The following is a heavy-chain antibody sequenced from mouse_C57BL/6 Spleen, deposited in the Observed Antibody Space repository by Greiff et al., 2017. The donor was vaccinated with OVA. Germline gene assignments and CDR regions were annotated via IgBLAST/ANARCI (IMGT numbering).Heavy chain of an antibody. D-gene: IGHD1-1*01. CDR2: IDPSDSDT. Sequence: QVQLQQPGAELVRPGSSVKLSCKASGYTFTSYWMHWVKQRPIQGLEWIGNIDPSDSDTHYNQTFKDKVTLSVDKSSSTAYLQRSSLTSEDSAVYDCAREDYYGSSDYWGQGTTLTVSS. CDR1: GYTFTSYW. CDR3: AREDYYGSSDY. J-gene: IGHJ2*01. V-gene: IGHV1-52*01.